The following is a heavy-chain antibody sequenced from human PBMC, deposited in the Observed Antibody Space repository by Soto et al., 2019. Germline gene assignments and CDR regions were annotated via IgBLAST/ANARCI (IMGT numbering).Heavy chain of an antibody. CDR2: SIPIPDIT. D-gene: IGHD3-10*01. J-gene: IGHJ3*01. Sequence: QGQLVQSGAEVKKPGSSVKVSCKAPGCTFSTYIISWVRQAPGQGLEWMGRSIPIPDITDNAQKFQGRVTFSADNSTITAYMALSSVRSEDTAVYYCARARSPTRGDAFDLWGQGTMVTVSS. CDR3: ARARSPTRGDAFDL. CDR1: GCTFSTYI. V-gene: IGHV1-69*02.